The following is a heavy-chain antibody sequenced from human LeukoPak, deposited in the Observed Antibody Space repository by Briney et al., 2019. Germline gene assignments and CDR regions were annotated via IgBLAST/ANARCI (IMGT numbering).Heavy chain of an antibody. V-gene: IGHV1-18*01. CDR1: GYTFTSYG. D-gene: IGHD3-3*01. CDR3: ARDPRVEVLRFLEWPIGWFVP. J-gene: IGHJ5*02. Sequence: ASVKLSCTAAGYTFTSYGISWVRQAPGQGLGWMGWISVYNGNTNYAQKLQGRVTMTTDTSRSTAYMELRSLRSDGAAVYYCARDPRVEVLRFLEWPIGWFVPWGQGTLVTVSS. CDR2: ISVYNGNT.